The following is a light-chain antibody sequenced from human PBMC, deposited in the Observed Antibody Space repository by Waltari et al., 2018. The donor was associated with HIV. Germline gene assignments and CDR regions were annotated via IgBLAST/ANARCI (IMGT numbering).Light chain of an antibody. CDR2: DNN. CDR1: TSNIGSQY. Sequence: QSVLTQPPSVSAAPGQKVTISCSGSTSNIGSQYVSWYRQLPGTAPKLRIYDNNKRPSGIPDRFSGSKSGTSATLDITGLQSGDEANYYCETWDSSLSAVLFGGGTKVTVL. CDR3: ETWDSSLSAVL. J-gene: IGLJ2*01. V-gene: IGLV1-51*01.